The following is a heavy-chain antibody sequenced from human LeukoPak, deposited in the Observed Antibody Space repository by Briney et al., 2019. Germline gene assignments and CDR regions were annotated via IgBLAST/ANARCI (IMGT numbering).Heavy chain of an antibody. D-gene: IGHD3-3*01. Sequence: SETLSLTCTVSGGSISSHYWSWIRQPPGKGLEWVGYIYYSGSTNYNPSLKSRVTISVDTSKNQFSLKLSSVTAADTAVYYCARTQRSFGVVTSWFDPWGQGTLVTVSS. CDR1: GGSISSHY. CDR2: IYYSGST. CDR3: ARTQRSFGVVTSWFDP. V-gene: IGHV4-59*11. J-gene: IGHJ5*02.